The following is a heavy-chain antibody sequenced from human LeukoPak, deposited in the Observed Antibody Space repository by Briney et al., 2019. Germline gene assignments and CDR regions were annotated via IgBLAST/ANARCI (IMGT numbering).Heavy chain of an antibody. Sequence: GGSLRLSCAASGFTFSSYAMHWVRQAPGKGLEWVAVISYDGSNKYYADSVKGRFTISRDNSKNTLYLQMNSLRAEDTAVYYCARERYNWNYDYWGQGTLVTVSS. V-gene: IGHV3-30*04. D-gene: IGHD1-7*01. CDR3: ARERYNWNYDY. CDR2: ISYDGSNK. J-gene: IGHJ4*02. CDR1: GFTFSSYA.